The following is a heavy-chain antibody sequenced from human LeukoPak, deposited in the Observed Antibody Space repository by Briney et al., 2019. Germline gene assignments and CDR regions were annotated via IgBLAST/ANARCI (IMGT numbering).Heavy chain of an antibody. D-gene: IGHD2-15*01. J-gene: IGHJ4*02. V-gene: IGHV3-48*01. CDR3: ARRLL. CDR2: ISSSSSTI. CDR1: GFTFSSYS. Sequence: PGGSLRLSCAASGFTFSSYSMDWVRQTPGKGLEWVSYISSSSSTIDYADSVKGRFTISRDNAKNSLYLQMNSLRAEDTAVYYCARRLLWGQGTPVTVSS.